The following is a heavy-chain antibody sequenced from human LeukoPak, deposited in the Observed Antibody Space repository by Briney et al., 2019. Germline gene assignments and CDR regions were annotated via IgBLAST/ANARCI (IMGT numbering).Heavy chain of an antibody. Sequence: GGSLRLSCAGSGITFSSYWMHWVRQAPAKGLVWVSRINSDGSSTNYADSVKGRFTISRDNAKNTLYLQMNSLRAEDTAVYYCARSAYPGNSVIEDRGRGTLVTVSS. D-gene: IGHD4-23*01. CDR3: ARSAYPGNSVIED. V-gene: IGHV3-74*01. J-gene: IGHJ4*02. CDR1: GITFSSYW. CDR2: INSDGSST.